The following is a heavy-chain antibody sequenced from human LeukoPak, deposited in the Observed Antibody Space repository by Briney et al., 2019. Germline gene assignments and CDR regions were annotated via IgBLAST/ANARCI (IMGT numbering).Heavy chain of an antibody. CDR3: ARAGLYSGSYGY. CDR1: GYTFTGYY. Sequence: ASVKVSCKASGYTFTGYYTHWVRQAPGQGLEWMGWINPNSGGTNYAQKFQGRVTMTRDTSISTAYMELSRLRSDDTAVYYCARAGLYSGSYGYWGQGTLVTVSS. CDR2: INPNSGGT. D-gene: IGHD1-26*01. V-gene: IGHV1-2*02. J-gene: IGHJ4*02.